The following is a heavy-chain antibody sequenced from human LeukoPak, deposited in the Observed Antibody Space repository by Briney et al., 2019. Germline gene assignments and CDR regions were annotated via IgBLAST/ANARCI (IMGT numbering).Heavy chain of an antibody. CDR1: GFTFSTYA. CDR2: ISGGGDFT. Sequence: GGSLRLSCAASGFTFSTYAMGWVRQAPGKGLEWVSTISGGGDFTYFADSVKGRFTISRDNSKNTLYLQMNSLRAEGTAVYYCANRAGYSYGSWGQGTLVTVSS. J-gene: IGHJ5*02. D-gene: IGHD3-10*01. CDR3: ANRAGYSYGS. V-gene: IGHV3-23*01.